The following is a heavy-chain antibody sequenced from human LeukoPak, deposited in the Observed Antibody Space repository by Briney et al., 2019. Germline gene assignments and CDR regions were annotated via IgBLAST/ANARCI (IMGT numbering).Heavy chain of an antibody. CDR1: GFTFSSYA. J-gene: IGHJ4*02. V-gene: IGHV3-23*01. D-gene: IGHD6-19*01. CDR3: AKAPSFGSGWYYFDY. Sequence: LSGGSLRLSCAASGFTFSSYAMSWVRQAPGKGLEWVSAISGSGGSTYYADSVKGRFTISRDNSKNTLYLQMNSLRAEDTAVYYCAKAPSFGSGWYYFDYWGQGTLVTVSS. CDR2: ISGSGGST.